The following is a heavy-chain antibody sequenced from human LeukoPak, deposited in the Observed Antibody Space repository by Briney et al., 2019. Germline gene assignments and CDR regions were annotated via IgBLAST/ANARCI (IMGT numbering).Heavy chain of an antibody. V-gene: IGHV3-66*01. CDR2: IYSGGTT. CDR1: GFTFSSYS. J-gene: IGHJ3*02. CDR3: ARESETSYAFDI. Sequence: GGSLRLSCAASGFTFSSYSMSWVRQAPGKGLEWVSVIYSGGTTYYADSVKGRFTISRDNSKSTLYLQMNSLRAEDTAVYYCARESETSYAFDIWGQGTMVTVSS.